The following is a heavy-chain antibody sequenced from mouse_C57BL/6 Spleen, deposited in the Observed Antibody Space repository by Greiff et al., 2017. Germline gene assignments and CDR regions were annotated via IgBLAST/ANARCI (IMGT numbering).Heavy chain of an antibody. CDR2: IYPSDSDT. CDR1: GYTFTSYW. V-gene: IGHV1-61*01. Sequence: QVQLQQPGAELVRPGSSVKLSCKASGYTFTSYWMDWVKQRPGQGLEWIGNIYPSDSDTHYNQKFKDKDPLTVDKSSSTAYMQLSSLTSEDSAVYYWGREIDYYGSRYFDVWGTGTTVTVSS. CDR3: GREIDYYGSRYFDV. D-gene: IGHD1-1*01. J-gene: IGHJ1*03.